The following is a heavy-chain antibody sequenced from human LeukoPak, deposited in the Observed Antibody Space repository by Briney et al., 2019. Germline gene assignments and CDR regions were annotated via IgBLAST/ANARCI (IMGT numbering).Heavy chain of an antibody. CDR1: GFTLSDYY. CDR3: ASSTAYYYYFMDV. V-gene: IGHV3-11*01. CDR2: ISSSGSTI. D-gene: IGHD2-21*02. J-gene: IGHJ6*03. Sequence: GGSLRLSCAASGFTLSDYYMSWIRQAPGKGLEWVSYISSSGSTIYYADSVKGRSTISRDNAKNSLYLQMNSLRAEDTAVYYCASSTAYYYYFMDVWGKGTTVTISS.